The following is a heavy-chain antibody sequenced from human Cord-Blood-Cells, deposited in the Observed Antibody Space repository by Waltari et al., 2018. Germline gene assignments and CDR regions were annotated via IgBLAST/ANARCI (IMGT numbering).Heavy chain of an antibody. V-gene: IGHV1-69*01. CDR3: ASGPEGDAFDI. CDR1: ARTVSSYA. J-gene: IGHJ3*02. CDR2: IIPIIGTE. Sequence: QAQLVPPGAELKKPRSSLTLSCNASARTVSSYAISCVREATGHRLEWIGGIIPIIGTENDAQKCQGRVTITADESTSTAYMEQSSLRSEDTAVYYCASGPEGDAFDIWGQGTMVTVSS.